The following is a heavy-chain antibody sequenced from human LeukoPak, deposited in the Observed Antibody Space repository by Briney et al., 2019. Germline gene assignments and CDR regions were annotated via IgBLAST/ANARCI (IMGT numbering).Heavy chain of an antibody. CDR2: IHSSGNT. CDR3: ARDQLGSSSSRYHYYYMDV. CDR1: GGSISSYY. J-gene: IGHJ6*03. Sequence: SETLSLTCTVSGGSISSYYWSWIRQPAGKGLEWIGRIHSSGNTNYSPSLKSRVTMSVDTYKNQFSLKLSSVTAADTAVYYCARDQLGSSSSRYHYYYMDVWGKGTTVTVSS. D-gene: IGHD6-6*01. V-gene: IGHV4-4*07.